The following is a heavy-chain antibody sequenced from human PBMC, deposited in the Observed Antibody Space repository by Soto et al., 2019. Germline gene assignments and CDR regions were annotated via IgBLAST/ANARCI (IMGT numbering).Heavy chain of an antibody. D-gene: IGHD3-10*01. CDR3: ARRGSGHTFDY. Sequence: SETLSLTCGVTGASISRGGFHWGWIRQPPGQGLEWIGSLYSGSTYYNPSLKSRVTISADTSKNEFSLRLTSVTAADTAVYYCARRGSGHTFDYWGQGTLVTVSS. CDR2: LYSGST. CDR1: GASISRGGFH. V-gene: IGHV4-39*01. J-gene: IGHJ4*02.